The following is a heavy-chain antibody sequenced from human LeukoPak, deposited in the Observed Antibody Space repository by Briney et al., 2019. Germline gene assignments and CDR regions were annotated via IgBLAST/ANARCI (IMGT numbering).Heavy chain of an antibody. CDR1: GYTFTGYY. CDR2: INPNSGGT. V-gene: IGHV1-2*02. J-gene: IGHJ6*03. Sequence: ASVKVSCKASGYTFTGYYMHWVRHAPGQGLEWMGWINPNSGGTNYAQKFQGRVTMTRDTSISTAYMELSRLRSDDTAVYYCAREPVLRFLEWLPSVYMDVWGKGTTVTVSS. D-gene: IGHD3-3*01. CDR3: AREPVLRFLEWLPSVYMDV.